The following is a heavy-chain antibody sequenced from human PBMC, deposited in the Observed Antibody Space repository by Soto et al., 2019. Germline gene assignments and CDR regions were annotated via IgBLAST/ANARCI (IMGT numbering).Heavy chain of an antibody. CDR2: ISYEGSNK. J-gene: IGHJ5*02. D-gene: IGHD2-2*03. CDR3: AKDDGYCSSTSCPLGYSLFDP. Sequence: ALRLSCADSGFTFSSYAMSGGRQGPGKGLEWVAVISYEGSNKYYADSVKGRFTISRDNSKNTLYLQMNRLRAEDTAVYYCAKDDGYCSSTSCPLGYSLFDPWGQGTLVTVSS. V-gene: IGHV3-30*18. CDR1: GFTFSSYA.